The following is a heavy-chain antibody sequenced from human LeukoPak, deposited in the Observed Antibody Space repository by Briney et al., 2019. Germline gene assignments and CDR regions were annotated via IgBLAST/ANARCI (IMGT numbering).Heavy chain of an antibody. Sequence: QPGGSLRLSCATSGFTFSSYWMSCVRQAPGKGREWVSSISSSSSYIYYADSVKGRFTISRDNAKNSLYLQMNSLRAEDTAVYYCARDEQQLVPNDYWGQGTLVTVSS. D-gene: IGHD6-13*01. CDR1: GFTFSSYW. CDR2: ISSSSSYI. V-gene: IGHV3-21*01. CDR3: ARDEQQLVPNDY. J-gene: IGHJ4*02.